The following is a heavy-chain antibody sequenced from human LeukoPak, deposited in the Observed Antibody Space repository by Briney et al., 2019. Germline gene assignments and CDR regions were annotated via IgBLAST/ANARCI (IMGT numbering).Heavy chain of an antibody. CDR2: IYYSGST. CDR3: ASAMIVVVITRVVYWFDP. J-gene: IGHJ5*02. V-gene: IGHV4-39*07. Sequence: SETLSLTRTVSGGSISSSSYYWGWIRQPPGKGLEWIGSIYYSGSTYYNPSLKSRVTISVDTSKNQFSLKLSSVTAADTAVYYCASAMIVVVITRVVYWFDPWGQGTLVTVSS. CDR1: GGSISSSSYY. D-gene: IGHD3-22*01.